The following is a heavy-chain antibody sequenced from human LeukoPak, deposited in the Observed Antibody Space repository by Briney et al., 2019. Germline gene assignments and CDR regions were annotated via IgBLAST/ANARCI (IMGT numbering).Heavy chain of an antibody. J-gene: IGHJ3*02. Sequence: PGGSLRLSCAASGFTFSSYWMYWVRQAPARGRERVANINQDGSEKYYVDSLKGRFTISRDNAKNSLYLQMNSLRAEDTALYYCARQTAAATVHAFHIWGQGTVVTVSS. V-gene: IGHV3-7*01. CDR1: GFTFSSYW. CDR2: INQDGSEK. CDR3: ARQTAAATVHAFHI. D-gene: IGHD6-13*01.